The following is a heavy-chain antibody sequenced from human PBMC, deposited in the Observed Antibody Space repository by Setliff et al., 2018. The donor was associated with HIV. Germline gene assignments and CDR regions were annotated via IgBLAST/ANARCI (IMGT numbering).Heavy chain of an antibody. D-gene: IGHD3-10*01. Sequence: GGSLRLSCAASGFTFSSYAMSWVRQAPGKGLEWVSAISSGIGTTYYADSVKGRFTISRDNSKNTLYLQMNSLRAEDTATYYCARSVIGYYYYGMDVWGQGTLVTVSS. V-gene: IGHV3-23*01. CDR3: ARSVIGYYYYGMDV. J-gene: IGHJ6*02. CDR1: GFTFSSYA. CDR2: ISSGIGTT.